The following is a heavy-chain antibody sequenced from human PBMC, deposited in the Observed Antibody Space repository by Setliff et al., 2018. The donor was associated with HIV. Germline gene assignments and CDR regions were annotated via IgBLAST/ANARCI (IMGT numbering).Heavy chain of an antibody. CDR3: ARADCSGGSCYSPGY. J-gene: IGHJ4*02. V-gene: IGHV4-59*01. CDR1: GGSMSSYF. CDR2: IYDRGGT. Sequence: SETLSLTCSVSGGVSGGSMSSYFWSWIRQSPGKGLEWIGYIYDRGGTNYNPSLKSRVTISLDTSKNQFSLKLNSVTAADTAVYYCARADCSGGSCYSPGYWGQGTLVTVSS. D-gene: IGHD2-15*01.